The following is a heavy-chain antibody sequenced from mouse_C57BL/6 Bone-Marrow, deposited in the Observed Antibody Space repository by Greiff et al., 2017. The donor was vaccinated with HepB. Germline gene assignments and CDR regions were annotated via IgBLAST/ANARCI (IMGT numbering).Heavy chain of an antibody. CDR1: GFTFSDAW. CDR2: IRNKANNHAT. D-gene: IGHD1-1*01. V-gene: IGHV6-6*01. Sequence: EVQLQESGGGLVQPGGSMKLSCAASGFTFSDAWMDWVRQSPEKGLEWVAEIRNKANNHATYYAESVKGRFTISRDDSKSSVYLQMNSLRAEDTGIYYCTRNHYYGSSWFAYWGQGTLVTVSA. J-gene: IGHJ3*01. CDR3: TRNHYYGSSWFAY.